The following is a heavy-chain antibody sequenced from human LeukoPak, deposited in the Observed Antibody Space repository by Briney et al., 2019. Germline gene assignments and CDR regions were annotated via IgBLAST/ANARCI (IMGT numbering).Heavy chain of an antibody. CDR1: GFTFSSYS. CDR3: ARDQGGSYPDWQDAFDI. D-gene: IGHD1-26*01. Sequence: GGSLRLSCAASGFTFSSYSMNWVRQAPGKGLEWVSYISSRSSTMYYADSVKGRFTISRDNAKNSLYLLMNGLRVEDTAVYYCARDQGGSYPDWQDAFDIWGKGTMFTVSS. V-gene: IGHV3-48*01. CDR2: ISSRSSTM. J-gene: IGHJ3*02.